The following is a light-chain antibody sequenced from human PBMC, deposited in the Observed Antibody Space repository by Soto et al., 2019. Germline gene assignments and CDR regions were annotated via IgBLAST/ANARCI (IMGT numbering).Light chain of an antibody. V-gene: IGKV3-15*01. Sequence: ETVMTQSPATLSVSPGETATLSCRASQNVYTNLARYQQKPGQAPRLVLYGASTRATGVPARFSGSGSGTELTTTISSLQSEDFAVYYCQQYNSSITFGQGTRLEIK. CDR3: QQYNSSIT. J-gene: IGKJ5*01. CDR1: QNVYTN. CDR2: GAS.